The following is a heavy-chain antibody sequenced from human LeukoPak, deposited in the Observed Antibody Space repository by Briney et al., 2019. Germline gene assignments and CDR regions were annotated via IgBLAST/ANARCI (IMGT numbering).Heavy chain of an antibody. J-gene: IGHJ4*02. CDR2: IYYSGST. D-gene: IGHD5-24*01. CDR3: ARVVGDGYNYFLDY. V-gene: IGHV4-59*01. Sequence: PSETLSLTCTVSGGSISSYYRSWIRQPPGKGLEWIGYIYYSGSTNYNPSLKSRVTISVDTSKNQFSLKLSSVTAADTAVYYCARVVGDGYNYFLDYWGQGTLVTVSS. CDR1: GGSISSYY.